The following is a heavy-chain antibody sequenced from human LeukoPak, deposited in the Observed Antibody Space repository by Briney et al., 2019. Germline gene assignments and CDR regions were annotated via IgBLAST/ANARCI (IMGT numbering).Heavy chain of an antibody. CDR2: ISSSSSTI. Sequence: GGSLRLSCAASGFTFSSYSMNWVRQAPGKGLEWVSYISSSSSTIYYADSVKGRFTISRDNSKNTLYLQMNSLRAEDTAVYYCARDHSSGSPMVIWGQGTLVTLSS. V-gene: IGHV3-48*01. CDR3: ARDHSSGSPMVI. CDR1: GFTFSSYS. J-gene: IGHJ4*02. D-gene: IGHD3-22*01.